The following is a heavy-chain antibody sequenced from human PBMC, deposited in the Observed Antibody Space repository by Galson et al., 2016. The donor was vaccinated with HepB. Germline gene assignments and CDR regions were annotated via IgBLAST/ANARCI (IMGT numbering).Heavy chain of an antibody. CDR2: FYYTDDT. Sequence: SETLSLTCTVSGASISGTEYYWGWIRQPPGGGLEWIGSFYYTDDTYYNPSLKSRVAMSVDRSKNQFSLRLDSVTAADTGVYYCATGIVVAGKMYYYYMDVLGKGTTVTVSS. V-gene: IGHV4-39*01. D-gene: IGHD6-19*01. J-gene: IGHJ6*03. CDR1: GASISGTEYY. CDR3: ATGIVVAGKMYYYYMDV.